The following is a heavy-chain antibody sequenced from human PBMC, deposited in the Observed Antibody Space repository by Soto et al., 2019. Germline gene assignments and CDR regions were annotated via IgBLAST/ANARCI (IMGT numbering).Heavy chain of an antibody. D-gene: IGHD2-2*01. J-gene: IGHJ6*02. CDR3: ARRYCSSASCPRNYYGMDV. CDR2: IDPSDSYT. Sequence: PGESLKLSCTGSGYSFTGYWISWVRQMPGKGLEWMGRIDPSDSYTNYSPSFQGHVTISADKSISTAYLQWSSLKASDTAMYYCARRYCSSASCPRNYYGMDVWGQGTTVTVSS. CDR1: GYSFTGYW. V-gene: IGHV5-10-1*01.